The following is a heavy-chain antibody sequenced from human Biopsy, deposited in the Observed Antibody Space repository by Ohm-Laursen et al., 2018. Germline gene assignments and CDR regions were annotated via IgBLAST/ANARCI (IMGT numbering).Heavy chain of an antibody. D-gene: IGHD6-13*01. CDR2: INPDSGGK. CDR1: AYTLTDYY. CDR3: ARVGFSSTWPPDRHDAFDI. Sequence: ASVKVSCKASAYTLTDYYLHWVRQAPGQGLEWMGWINPDSGGKNYAQKLQGRVTMTRDTSISTVQVELSSLRSDDTAVYYCARVGFSSTWPPDRHDAFDIWGQGTMVTVSS. V-gene: IGHV1-2*02. J-gene: IGHJ3*02.